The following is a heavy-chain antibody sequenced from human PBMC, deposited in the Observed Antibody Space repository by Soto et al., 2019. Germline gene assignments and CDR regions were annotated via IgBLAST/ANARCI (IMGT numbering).Heavy chain of an antibody. CDR1: GGTFSSDA. J-gene: IGHJ5*02. V-gene: IGHV1-69*06. D-gene: IGHD2-15*01. Sequence: SSVKVSCKASGGTFSSDAITRVRQATGQGLEWMGGSIPIFGTANYAQKFQGRVTITADKSTSTVYMELSSLRSEDTAVYYCARDRFYGPPAPTLLPNWFDPWGQGTLVTVSS. CDR3: ARDRFYGPPAPTLLPNWFDP. CDR2: SIPIFGTA.